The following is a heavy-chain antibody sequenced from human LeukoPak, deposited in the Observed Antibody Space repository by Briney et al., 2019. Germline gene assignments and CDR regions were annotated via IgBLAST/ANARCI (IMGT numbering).Heavy chain of an antibody. CDR1: GGSISSYY. CDR2: IYYSGST. V-gene: IGHV4-59*08. D-gene: IGHD2-15*01. J-gene: IGHJ5*02. CDR3: ARHGYCSGGSCYHNWFDP. Sequence: PSETLSLTCTVSGGSISSYYWSWIRQPPGKGLEWIGYIYYSGSTNYNPSLKSRVTISVDTSKNQFSLKLSSVTAADTAVYYCARHGYCSGGSCYHNWFDPWGQGTLVTVSS.